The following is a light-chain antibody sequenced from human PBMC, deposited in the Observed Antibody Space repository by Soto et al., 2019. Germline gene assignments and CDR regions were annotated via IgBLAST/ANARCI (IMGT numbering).Light chain of an antibody. J-gene: IGKJ4*01. CDR1: QSISNY. V-gene: IGKV1-39*01. CDR3: QQANSFSSLT. Sequence: DIQMTQSPSSLSASVGDRVTITCRASQSISNYLNWYQQKPGKAPKVLICAASTLQSGVPSRFSGSGSGTDFTLTISSLQPEDFATYYCQQANSFSSLTFGGGTKVDI. CDR2: AAS.